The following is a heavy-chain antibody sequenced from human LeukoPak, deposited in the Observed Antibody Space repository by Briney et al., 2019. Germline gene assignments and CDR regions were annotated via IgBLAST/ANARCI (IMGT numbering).Heavy chain of an antibody. CDR3: ARDGGGGSYYRNWFDP. V-gene: IGHV4-34*01. J-gene: IGHJ5*02. CDR1: GGSFSGYY. CDR2: INHSGST. D-gene: IGHD1-26*01. Sequence: PSETLSLTCAVYGGSFSGYYWSWIRQPPGKGLEWIGEINHSGSTNYNPSLKSRVTISVDTSKNQFSLKLSSVAAADTAVYYCARDGGGGSYYRNWFDPWGQGTLVTVSS.